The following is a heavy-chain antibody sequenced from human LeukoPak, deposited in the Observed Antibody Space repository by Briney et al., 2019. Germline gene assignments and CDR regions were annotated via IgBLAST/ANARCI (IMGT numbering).Heavy chain of an antibody. J-gene: IGHJ1*01. V-gene: IGHV3-48*04. CDR1: GFTFSTHT. D-gene: IGHD3-9*01. CDR3: AKDVRRDYDILTGYYQH. Sequence: GGSLRLSCAASGFTFSTHTMNWVRQAPGKGLEWVSSISSSSGAIYYADSVKGRFTISRDNAKNSLYLQMNSLRAEDTALYYCAKDVRRDYDILTGYYQHWGQGTLVTVSS. CDR2: ISSSSGAI.